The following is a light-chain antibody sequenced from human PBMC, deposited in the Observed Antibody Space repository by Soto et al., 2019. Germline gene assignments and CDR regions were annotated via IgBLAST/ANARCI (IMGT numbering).Light chain of an antibody. CDR3: CSYAGSPRYV. J-gene: IGLJ1*01. CDR1: SSDVGTYNY. V-gene: IGLV2-11*01. CDR2: DVS. Sequence: QSALTQPRSVSGSLGQSVTISCTGTSSDVGTYNYVSWYQQLPGKAPKVMIYDVSERPSGVPDRFSGSKSGNTASLTISGLQAEDEADYYCCSYAGSPRYVLGTGTKLTVL.